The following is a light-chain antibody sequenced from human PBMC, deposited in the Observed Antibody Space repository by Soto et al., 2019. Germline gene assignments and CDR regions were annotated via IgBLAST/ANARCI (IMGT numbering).Light chain of an antibody. CDR1: TGAVTSGNY. CDR2: TTN. Sequence: QTVVTQEPSLPVSPGGTVTLTCASSTGAVTSGNYASWFQQFPGQPPRTLIYTTNNRHSWTPARFSGSLLGGRAALTLSGAQPEDEADYYCLLYYGGAHLVFGGGTKVTVL. CDR3: LLYYGGAHLV. J-gene: IGLJ3*02. V-gene: IGLV7-43*01.